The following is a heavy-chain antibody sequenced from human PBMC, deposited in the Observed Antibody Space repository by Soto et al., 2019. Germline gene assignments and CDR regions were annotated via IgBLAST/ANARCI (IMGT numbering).Heavy chain of an antibody. J-gene: IGHJ4*02. CDR1: GGSISSSNW. CDR2: IYHSGST. D-gene: IGHD6-19*01. Sequence: QVQLQESGPGLVKPSGTLSLTCAVSGGSISSSNWWTWVRQPPGKGLEWIGEIYHSGSTNYNPSLTSRVTISVDKSKHQFSLKLSSVTAADAAVYYCARTSLAGTSLDYWGQGTLVTVSS. V-gene: IGHV4-4*02. CDR3: ARTSLAGTSLDY.